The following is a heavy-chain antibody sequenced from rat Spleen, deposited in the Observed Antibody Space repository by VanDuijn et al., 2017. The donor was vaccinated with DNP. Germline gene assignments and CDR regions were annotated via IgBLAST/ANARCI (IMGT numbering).Heavy chain of an antibody. CDR1: GFTFNNYW. J-gene: IGHJ4*01. CDR3: AKDGRAMDA. Sequence: EVQLVESGGDLVQPGRSLKVSCVVSGFTFNNYWMTWIRQVPGKGLEWVASITTSGVVTYYRDSVKGRFTISRDNAKTTLYLQMDSLRSEDTATYYCAKDGRAMDAWGQGTSVTVSS. CDR2: ITTSGVVT. V-gene: IGHV5-31*01.